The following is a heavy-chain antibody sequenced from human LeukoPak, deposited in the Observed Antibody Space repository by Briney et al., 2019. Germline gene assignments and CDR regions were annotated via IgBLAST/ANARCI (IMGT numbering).Heavy chain of an antibody. D-gene: IGHD3-3*01. J-gene: IGHJ4*02. Sequence: PGGSLRLSCAASGFTFSSYSMNWVRQAPGKGLEWVSSISSSSSYIYYADSVKGRFTISRDNAKNSLYLQMNSLRAEDTAVYYCVRGEYYDFWSGYFDYWGQGTLVTVSS. CDR3: VRGEYYDFWSGYFDY. CDR1: GFTFSSYS. V-gene: IGHV3-21*01. CDR2: ISSSSSYI.